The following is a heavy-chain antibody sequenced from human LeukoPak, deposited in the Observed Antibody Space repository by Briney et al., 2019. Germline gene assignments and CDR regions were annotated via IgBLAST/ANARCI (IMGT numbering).Heavy chain of an antibody. Sequence: PSETLSLTCTVSGGSISSTSYYWGWIRQPPGKGLEWIGNIYYSGSTYYNPSLKSRVTISVDTSKNQFSLKLSSVTAADTAVYYCARRWFGTVYYFDYWGQGTLVTVSS. CDR1: GGSISSTSYY. CDR2: IYYSGST. D-gene: IGHD3-10*01. CDR3: ARRWFGTVYYFDY. J-gene: IGHJ4*02. V-gene: IGHV4-39*07.